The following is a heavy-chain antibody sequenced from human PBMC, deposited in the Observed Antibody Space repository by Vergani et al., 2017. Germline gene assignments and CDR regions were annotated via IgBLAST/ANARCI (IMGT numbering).Heavy chain of an antibody. CDR1: GGSISSSSYY. CDR3: ARHQIAAAVSDY. J-gene: IGHJ4*02. Sequence: QLPLQESGPGLVKPSETLSLTCTVSGGSISSSSYYWGWIRQPPGKGLEWIGSIYYSGSTYYNPSLKSRVTISVDTSKNQFSLKLSSVTAADTAVYYCARHQIAAAVSDYWGQGTLVTVSS. V-gene: IGHV4-39*01. CDR2: IYYSGST. D-gene: IGHD6-13*01.